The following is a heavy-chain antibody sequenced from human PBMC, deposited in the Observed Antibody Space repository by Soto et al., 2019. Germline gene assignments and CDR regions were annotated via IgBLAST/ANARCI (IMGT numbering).Heavy chain of an antibody. CDR1: GFAVNY. Sequence: EVQLVESGGGLVQPGGSLRLSCAASGFAVNYMSWVRQPPGKGLEWPSVIYSGGSTYNADSVRGRFIISRDKSKNTLYLQMNSLRVEDTALYYCAIDGSDHWGQGTLVTVSS. V-gene: IGHV3-66*01. CDR2: IYSGGST. J-gene: IGHJ4*02. CDR3: AIDGSDH. D-gene: IGHD2-2*03.